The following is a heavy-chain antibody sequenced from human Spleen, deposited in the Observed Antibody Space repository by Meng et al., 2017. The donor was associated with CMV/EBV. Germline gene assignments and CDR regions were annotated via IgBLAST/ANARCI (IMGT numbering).Heavy chain of an antibody. CDR3: VREGHNWNLDC. CDR1: RDRFSSNSAA. D-gene: IGHD1-20*01. V-gene: IGHV6-1*01. Sequence: ISRDRFSSNSAAWNWTRQSPSRGLEWLGRTYYRSKWYNDYAVSVRSRVTINPDTSKNQFSLHLSSVTPEDTAVYYCVREGHNWNLDCWGQGTLVTVSS. J-gene: IGHJ4*02. CDR2: TYYRSKWYN.